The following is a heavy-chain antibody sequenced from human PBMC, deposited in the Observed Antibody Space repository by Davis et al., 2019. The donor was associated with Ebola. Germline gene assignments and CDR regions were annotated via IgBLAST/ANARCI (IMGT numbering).Heavy chain of an antibody. J-gene: IGHJ6*04. CDR1: GFIFSTYV. V-gene: IGHV3-23*01. Sequence: GGSLRLSCAASGFIFSTYVMSWVRQAPGKGLEWVSTYGTSADTYYADSVKGRFTISRDNSKNTLYLQMNSLRAEDTAVYYCVRDTYYYYNTMDVWGKGTTVTVSS. CDR2: GTSADT. CDR3: VRDTYYYYNTMDV.